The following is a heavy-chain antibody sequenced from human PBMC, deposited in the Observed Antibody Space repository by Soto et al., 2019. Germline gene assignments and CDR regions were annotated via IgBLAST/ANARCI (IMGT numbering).Heavy chain of an antibody. CDR3: ASPTGAYCGGDCRHEGYYYMDV. J-gene: IGHJ6*03. Sequence: SETLSLTCTVSGGSISSSSYYWGWIRQPPGKGLEWIGSIYYSGSTYYNPSLKSRVTISVDTSKNQFSLKLSSVTAADTAVYYCASPTGAYCGGDCRHEGYYYMDVWGKGTTVTVSS. CDR1: GGSISSSSYY. V-gene: IGHV4-39*01. CDR2: IYYSGST. D-gene: IGHD2-21*01.